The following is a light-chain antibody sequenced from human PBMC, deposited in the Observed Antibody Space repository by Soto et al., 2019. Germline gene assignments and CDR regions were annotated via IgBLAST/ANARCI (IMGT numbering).Light chain of an antibody. J-gene: IGKJ2*01. CDR3: MQRIEFPSYT. CDR1: QSLLDSDDGNTY. V-gene: IGKV2-40*01. Sequence: DIVMTQTPLSLPVTPGEPASISCRSSQSLLDSDDGNTYLDWYLQKPGQSPQLLIYTVSYRASGVPDRFSDSGSGTDFTLKISRVEAEDVGVYYCMQRIEFPSYTFGQGTKLEIK. CDR2: TVS.